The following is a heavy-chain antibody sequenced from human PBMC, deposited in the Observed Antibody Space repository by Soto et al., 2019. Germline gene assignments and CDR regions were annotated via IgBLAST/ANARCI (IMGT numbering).Heavy chain of an antibody. CDR3: AKDQIPRQLVSNDAFDI. D-gene: IGHD6-6*01. CDR1: GFTFSSYA. J-gene: IGHJ3*02. CDR2: ISGSGGST. V-gene: IGHV3-23*01. Sequence: GGSLRLSCAASGFTFSSYAMSWVRQAPGKGLEWVSAISGSGGSTYYADSVKGRFTISRDNSKNTLYLQMNSLRAEDTAVYYCAKDQIPRQLVSNDAFDIWGQGTMVTVSS.